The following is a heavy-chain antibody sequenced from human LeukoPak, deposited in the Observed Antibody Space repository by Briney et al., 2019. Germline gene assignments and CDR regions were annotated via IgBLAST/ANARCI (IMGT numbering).Heavy chain of an antibody. CDR3: AITRAYDSSGYSFDY. D-gene: IGHD3-22*01. Sequence: SQTLSLTCTVSGGSISSGSYYWSWIRQPAGKGLEWIGRIYTSGSTNYNPSLKSRVTISVDTPKNQFSLKLSSVTAADTAVYYCAITRAYDSSGYSFDYWGQGTLVTVSS. CDR2: IYTSGST. V-gene: IGHV4-61*02. J-gene: IGHJ4*02. CDR1: GGSISSGSYY.